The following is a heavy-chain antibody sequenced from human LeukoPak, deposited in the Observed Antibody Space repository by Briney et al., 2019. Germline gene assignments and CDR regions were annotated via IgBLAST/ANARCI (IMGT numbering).Heavy chain of an antibody. CDR1: GFTFSSHG. V-gene: IGHV3-30*02. J-gene: IGHJ3*02. CDR3: AKDSHYYGSGSYYKGAFDI. Sequence: GGSLRLSCAASGFTFSSHGMHWVRQAPGKGLEWVAFIRYDGSNKYYADSVKGRFTISRDNSKNTLYLQMNSLRAEDTAVYYCAKDSHYYGSGSYYKGAFDIWGQGTMVTVSS. D-gene: IGHD3-10*01. CDR2: IRYDGSNK.